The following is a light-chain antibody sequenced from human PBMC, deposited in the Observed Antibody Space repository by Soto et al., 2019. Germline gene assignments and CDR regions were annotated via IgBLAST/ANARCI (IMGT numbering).Light chain of an antibody. Sequence: QSALTQPASVSGSPGQSITISCTGTSSDVGGYNYVSWYQQHPGKAPKLMIYDVSNRPSGVSNRFSGSKSGNTGSLTISGLQAEDEAYDYCSSYTSSSNWVPGGVPPLTVL. CDR2: DVS. J-gene: IGLJ3*02. CDR3: SSYTSSSNWV. CDR1: SSDVGGYNY. V-gene: IGLV2-14*01.